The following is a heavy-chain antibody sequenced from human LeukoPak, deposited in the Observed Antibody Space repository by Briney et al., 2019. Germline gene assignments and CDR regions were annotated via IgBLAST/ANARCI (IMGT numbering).Heavy chain of an antibody. V-gene: IGHV1-18*01. J-gene: IGHJ4*02. CDR3: ARDLNSYCSSTSCYRGSDY. CDR1: GYTFTSYD. D-gene: IGHD2-2*01. CDR2: ISAYNSNT. Sequence: ASVKVSCKASGYTFTSYDITWVRQAPGQGLEWMGWISAYNSNTNYAQKLQGRVTMTTDTSTSTAYMELRSLRSDDTAVYYCARDLNSYCSSTSCYRGSDYWGQGTLVTVSS.